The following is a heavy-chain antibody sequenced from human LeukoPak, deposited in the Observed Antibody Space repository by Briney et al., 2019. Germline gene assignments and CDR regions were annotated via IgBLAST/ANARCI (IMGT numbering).Heavy chain of an antibody. Sequence: PGGSLRLSCAASGFTFSTYTMNWVRQAPGKGLEWVSSISSSSSYIYYADSVKGRFTISRDNAKNSLYLQMNSVRAEDTAVYYCARREKGGYIDYWGQGTLVTVSS. D-gene: IGHD2-2*02. CDR3: ARREKGGYIDY. J-gene: IGHJ4*02. CDR2: ISSSSSYI. V-gene: IGHV3-21*01. CDR1: GFTFSTYT.